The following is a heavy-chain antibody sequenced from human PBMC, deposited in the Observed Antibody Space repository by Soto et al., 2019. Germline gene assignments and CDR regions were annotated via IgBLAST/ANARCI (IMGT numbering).Heavy chain of an antibody. J-gene: IGHJ4*02. D-gene: IGHD4-4*01. V-gene: IGHV2-5*01. CDR1: GFSLRTTGVG. CDR2: IYWNDDK. CDR3: AHRHGYSNYPVLFDF. Sequence: QITLKESGPTLVKPTQTLTLTCTFSGFSLRTTGVGVGWIRQPPGKALDWLALIYWNDDKRYSPSLKSRLTISKDTSKNQVVLTLTNMDPVDTATSYCAHRHGYSNYPVLFDFWGQGTLVTVSS.